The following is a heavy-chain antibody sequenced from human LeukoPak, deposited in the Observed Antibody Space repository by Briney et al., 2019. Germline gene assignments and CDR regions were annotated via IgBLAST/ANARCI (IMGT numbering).Heavy chain of an antibody. D-gene: IGHD6-13*01. Sequence: GGSLRLPCAASGFSFSSIWMSWVRQAPGKGLDWVANINQNGGVRHYVDSVKGRFTISRDNAKNSLYLQMTSLRAGDTAVYYCATSDDAAGTSWGQGTLVIVSS. V-gene: IGHV3-7*01. CDR3: ATSDDAAGTS. J-gene: IGHJ5*02. CDR2: INQNGGVR. CDR1: GFSFSSIW.